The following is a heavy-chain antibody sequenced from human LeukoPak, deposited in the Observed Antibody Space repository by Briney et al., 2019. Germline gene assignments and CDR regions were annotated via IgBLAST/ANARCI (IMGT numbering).Heavy chain of an antibody. CDR3: ARAGGVHTYGNYFDY. J-gene: IGHJ4*02. CDR2: ITTRSSYT. D-gene: IGHD3-10*01. CDR1: GFTFTDYY. Sequence: GGSLRLSCTASGFTFTDYYMSWIRLAPGKGLEWVSYITTRSSYTNYAGSVKGRFTTSRDNAKNSLFLQMNGLRAEDTAVYYCARAGGVHTYGNYFDYWGQGTLVTVSS. V-gene: IGHV3-11*06.